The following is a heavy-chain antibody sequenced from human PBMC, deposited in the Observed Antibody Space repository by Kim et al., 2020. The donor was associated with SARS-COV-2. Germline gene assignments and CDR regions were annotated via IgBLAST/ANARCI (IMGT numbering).Heavy chain of an antibody. CDR1: GYTLTELS. Sequence: ASVKVSCKVSGYTLTELSMHWVRQAPGKGLEWMGGFDPEDGETIYAQKFQGRVTMTEDTSTDTAYMELSSLRSEDTAVYYCATPTHAGHYSGHYWYFDLWGRGTLVTVSS. CDR3: ATPTHAGHYSGHYWYFDL. J-gene: IGHJ2*01. V-gene: IGHV1-24*01. D-gene: IGHD2-21*01. CDR2: FDPEDGET.